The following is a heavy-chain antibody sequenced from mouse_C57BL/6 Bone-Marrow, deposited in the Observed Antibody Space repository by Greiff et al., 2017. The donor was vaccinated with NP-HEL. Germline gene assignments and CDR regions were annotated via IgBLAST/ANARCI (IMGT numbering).Heavy chain of an antibody. V-gene: IGHV1-55*01. CDR1: GYTFTSYW. CDR3: ARGGVYDGYPHWYFDV. D-gene: IGHD2-3*01. Sequence: QVQLQQPGAELVKPGASVKMSCKASGYTFTSYWITWVKQRPGQGLEWIGDIYPGSSSTNYNEKFKSKATLTVDTSSSTAYMQLSSLTSEDSAVYYCARGGVYDGYPHWYFDVWGTGTTVTVSS. CDR2: IYPGSSST. J-gene: IGHJ1*03.